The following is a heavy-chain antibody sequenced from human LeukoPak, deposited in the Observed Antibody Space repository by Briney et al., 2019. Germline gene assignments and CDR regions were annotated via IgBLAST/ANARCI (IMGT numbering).Heavy chain of an antibody. V-gene: IGHV3-23*01. CDR1: GFTFSSYA. Sequence: GGSLRLSCAASGFTFSSYAMSWVRQAPGKGLEWVSAISGSGGSTYYADSVKGRFTISRDNSKNTLYLQMNSLRAEDTAVYYCAKRWYDSSGYYYETWGQGTLVTVSS. CDR2: ISGSGGST. D-gene: IGHD3-22*01. J-gene: IGHJ4*02. CDR3: AKRWYDSSGYYYET.